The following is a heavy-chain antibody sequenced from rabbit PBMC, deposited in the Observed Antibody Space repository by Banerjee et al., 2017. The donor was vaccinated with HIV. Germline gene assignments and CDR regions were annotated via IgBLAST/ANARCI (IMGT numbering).Heavy chain of an antibody. CDR1: GFSFSSSYY. V-gene: IGHV1S40*01. CDR2: IYTGDGST. D-gene: IGHD6-1*01. Sequence: QSLEESGGDLVKPGASLTLTCTASGFSFSSSYYMCWVRQAPGKGLEWIACIYTGDGSTYYASWAKGRFTISKTSSTTVTLQMTSLTAADTATYFCARGYSNDDYGFDPRGQGTLVTVS. J-gene: IGHJ2*01. CDR3: ARGYSNDDYGFDP.